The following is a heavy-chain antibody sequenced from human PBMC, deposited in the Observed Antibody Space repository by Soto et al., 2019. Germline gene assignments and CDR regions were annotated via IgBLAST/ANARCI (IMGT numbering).Heavy chain of an antibody. V-gene: IGHV3-30*18. CDR1: GFTFSSYG. D-gene: IGHD3-22*01. Sequence: GGSLRLSCAASGFTFSSYGMHWVRQAPGKGLEWVAVISYDGSNKYYADSVKGRFTISRDNSKNTLYLQMNSLRAEDTAVYYCAKELWDYYDSSGYYDWGQGTLVTVSS. J-gene: IGHJ4*02. CDR3: AKELWDYYDSSGYYD. CDR2: ISYDGSNK.